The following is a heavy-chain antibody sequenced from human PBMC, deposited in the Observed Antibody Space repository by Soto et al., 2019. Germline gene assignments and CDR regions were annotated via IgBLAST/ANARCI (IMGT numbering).Heavy chain of an antibody. CDR2: IFYSGST. CDR1: GGSVSSSNYY. CDR3: ARDDHLYGYYYYGMDV. Sequence: ASETLSLTCTVSGGSVSSSNYYWSWIRQPPGKGLEWIGYIFYSGSTNYNPSLKSRVTISLDTSNNQFSLKLSSVTAADTAVYYCARDDHLYGYYYYGMDVWGQGTTVTVSS. D-gene: IGHD3-10*01. J-gene: IGHJ6*02. V-gene: IGHV4-61*01.